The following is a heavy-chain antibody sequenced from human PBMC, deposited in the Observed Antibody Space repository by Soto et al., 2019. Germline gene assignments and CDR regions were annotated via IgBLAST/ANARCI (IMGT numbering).Heavy chain of an antibody. V-gene: IGHV3-33*01. CDR2: IWYDGSNK. D-gene: IGHD2-8*01. CDR3: ARSQRNGAMDV. Sequence: GGSLRLSCAASGSTFSSYGMHWVRQAPGKGLEWVAVIWYDGSNKYYADSVKGRFTISRDDSKNTLFLQMNSLRADDTAVYYCARSQRNGAMDVWGQGTTVTVSS. J-gene: IGHJ6*02. CDR1: GSTFSSYG.